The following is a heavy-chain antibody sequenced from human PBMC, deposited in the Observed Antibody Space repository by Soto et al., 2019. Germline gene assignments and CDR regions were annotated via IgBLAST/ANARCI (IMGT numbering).Heavy chain of an antibody. CDR2: ISYSGNT. CDR3: AGLRGYAGSPIDY. D-gene: IGHD2-15*01. Sequence: QVQLQESGPGLVKPSETLSLTCTVSGGSIISCYWSWIRQPPGKGLEWIGYISYSGNTNYNPSRKRRVTMSVDTPKNQFSLRLSSVTTADTAVYYCAGLRGYAGSPIDYWGQGTLVTVSS. CDR1: GGSIISCY. V-gene: IGHV4-59*01. J-gene: IGHJ4*02.